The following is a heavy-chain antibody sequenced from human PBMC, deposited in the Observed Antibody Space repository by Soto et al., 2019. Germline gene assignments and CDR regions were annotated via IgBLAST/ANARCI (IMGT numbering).Heavy chain of an antibody. CDR3: ARGARGWNYYGMDV. CDR2: INPNSGGT. V-gene: IGHV1-2*02. Sequence: ASVKVSCKASGYTLTDYYMHWVRQAPGQGLEWMGWINPNSGGTNYAQKFQGRVTMTRDTSFSTAYMELSRLRSDDTAVYYCARGARGWNYYGMDVWGQGXTVTVSS. CDR1: GYTLTDYY. J-gene: IGHJ6*02. D-gene: IGHD3-10*01.